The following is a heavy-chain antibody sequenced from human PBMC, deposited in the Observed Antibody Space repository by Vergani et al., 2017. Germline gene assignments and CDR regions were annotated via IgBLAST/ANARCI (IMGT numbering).Heavy chain of an antibody. CDR2: IIPIFGTA. Sequence: QVQLVQSGAEVKKPGSSVKVSCKASGGTFSSYAISWVRQAPGQGLEWMGGIIPIFGTANYAQKLQGRVTMTTDTSTSTAYMELRSLRSDDTAVYYCARGGKIANFDYWGQGTLVTVSS. CDR1: GGTFSSYA. V-gene: IGHV1-69*06. D-gene: IGHD4-23*01. J-gene: IGHJ4*02. CDR3: ARGGKIANFDY.